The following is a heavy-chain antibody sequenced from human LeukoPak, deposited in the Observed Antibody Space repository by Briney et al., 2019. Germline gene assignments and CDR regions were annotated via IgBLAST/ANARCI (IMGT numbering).Heavy chain of an antibody. CDR1: GGPISSYY. CDR3: ARGYYDSSGYYLYFDY. J-gene: IGHJ4*02. V-gene: IGHV4-59*01. D-gene: IGHD3-22*01. CDR2: IYYSGST. Sequence: PSETLSLTCTVSGGPISSYYWSWIRQPPGKGLEWIGYIYYSGSTNYNPSLKSRVTISVDTSKNQFSLKLSSVTAADTAVYYCARGYYDSSGYYLYFDYWGQGTLVTVSS.